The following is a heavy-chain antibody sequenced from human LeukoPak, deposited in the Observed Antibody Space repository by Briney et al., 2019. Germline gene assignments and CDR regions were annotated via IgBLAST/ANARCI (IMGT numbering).Heavy chain of an antibody. J-gene: IGHJ4*02. CDR1: GFTFSSYS. CDR3: ARDRDWAFDY. CDR2: ISSSSSYI. Sequence: GGSLRLSCAASGFTFSSYSMNWVRQAPGKGLEWVSSISSSSSYIYYADSVKGRFTISRDNAKNSLYLQMNSLRAEDTAEYYCARDRDWAFDYWGQGTLITVSS. D-gene: IGHD3-9*01. V-gene: IGHV3-21*01.